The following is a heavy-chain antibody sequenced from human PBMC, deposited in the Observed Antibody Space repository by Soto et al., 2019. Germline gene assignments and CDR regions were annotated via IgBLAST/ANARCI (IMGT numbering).Heavy chain of an antibody. D-gene: IGHD3-3*01. Sequence: SETLSLTCTVSGGSVSSGSYYWSWIRQPPGKGLEWIGYIYYSGITNYNPSLKSRVTISVDTSKNQFSLKLSSVTAADTAVYYCARDQRFLEWPYYYGMDVWGQGTTVTVSS. J-gene: IGHJ6*02. CDR2: IYYSGIT. CDR1: GGSVSSGSYY. V-gene: IGHV4-61*01. CDR3: ARDQRFLEWPYYYGMDV.